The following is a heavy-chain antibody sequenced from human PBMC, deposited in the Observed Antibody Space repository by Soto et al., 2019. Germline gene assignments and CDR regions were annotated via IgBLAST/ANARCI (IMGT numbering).Heavy chain of an antibody. CDR1: GGTFSSYA. D-gene: IGHD5-18*01. V-gene: IGHV1-69*13. CDR2: IIPIFGTA. J-gene: IGHJ5*02. CDR3: ARAFSGYSYGYLSWFDP. Sequence: VKVSCKASGGTFSSYAISWVRQAPGQGLEWMGGIIPIFGTANYAQKFQGRVTITADESTSTAYMELSSLRSEDTAVYYCARAFSGYSYGYLSWFDPWGQGTLVTVSS.